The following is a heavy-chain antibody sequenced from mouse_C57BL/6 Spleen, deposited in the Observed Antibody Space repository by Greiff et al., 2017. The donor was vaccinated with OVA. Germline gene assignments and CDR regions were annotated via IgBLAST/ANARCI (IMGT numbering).Heavy chain of an antibody. J-gene: IGHJ3*01. V-gene: IGHV14-2*01. Sequence: VHVKQSGAELVKPGASVKLSCTASGFNIKDYYMHWVKQRTEQGLEWIGRIDPEDGETKSAPKFQGKATITADTSSNTAYLQLSSLTSEDTAVYYCARSGGNLFWFAYWGQGTLVTVSA. CDR3: ARSGGNLFWFAY. D-gene: IGHD3-1*01. CDR2: IDPEDGET. CDR1: GFNIKDYY.